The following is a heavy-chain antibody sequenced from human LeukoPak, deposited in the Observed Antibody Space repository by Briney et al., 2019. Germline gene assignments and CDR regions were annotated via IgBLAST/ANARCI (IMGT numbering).Heavy chain of an antibody. CDR1: GDSIKSGGAY. Sequence: SETLSLTCSVSGDSIKSGGAYWGWIRQSPLKGLEWIATIYYVGSPHYNPSLESRATISVDTSKNHFSLKMSSVTAADTAVYYCARSSGTGTFSYWGQGTLVTVSS. CDR3: ARSSGTGTFSY. CDR2: IYYVGSP. V-gene: IGHV4-39*02. J-gene: IGHJ4*02. D-gene: IGHD6-25*01.